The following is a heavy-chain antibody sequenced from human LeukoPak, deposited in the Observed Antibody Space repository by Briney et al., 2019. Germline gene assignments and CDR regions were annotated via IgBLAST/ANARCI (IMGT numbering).Heavy chain of an antibody. D-gene: IGHD3-3*01. Sequence: SETLSLTCTVSGGSISSSSYYWGWIRQPPGKGLEWIGSIYYSGSTYYNPSLKSRVTISVDTSKNQFSLKLSSVTAADTAVYYCARGSVVLRFLEWLDPRDAFDIWGQGTMVTVSS. CDR3: ARGSVVLRFLEWLDPRDAFDI. J-gene: IGHJ3*02. V-gene: IGHV4-39*01. CDR2: IYYSGST. CDR1: GGSISSSSYY.